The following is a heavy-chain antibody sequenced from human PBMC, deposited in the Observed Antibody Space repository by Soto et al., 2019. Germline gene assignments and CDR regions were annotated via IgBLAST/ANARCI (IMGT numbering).Heavy chain of an antibody. D-gene: IGHD6-13*01. CDR3: AKGLINGRWYAED. Sequence: EVHLLESGGGLVHPGESLRLSCGASGFTFSSCVMTWVRQAPGKGLEWVSCITGSGTGAYYADSVKGRFTISRDNSKNMVYLQMNNLRAEDTGVYYCAKGLINGRWYAEDWGQGNLVTVSS. V-gene: IGHV3-23*01. J-gene: IGHJ4*02. CDR2: ITGSGTGA. CDR1: GFTFSSCV.